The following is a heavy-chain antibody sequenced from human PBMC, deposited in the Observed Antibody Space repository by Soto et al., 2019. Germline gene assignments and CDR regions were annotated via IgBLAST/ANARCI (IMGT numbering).Heavy chain of an antibody. CDR3: TKDNSGTYYTSDH. V-gene: IGHV3-23*01. D-gene: IGHD3-10*01. J-gene: IGHJ4*02. Sequence: EVQLLESGGGLVQPGGSLRLSCAGAGFTFSTFPMTWVRQAPGKGLEWVATIIANGGRAFYADSMRGPFTISRDNSKNTLYLQMHSLRVEDTAVYYCTKDNSGTYYTSDHWGQGTLVTVSS. CDR1: GFTFSTFP. CDR2: IIANGGRA.